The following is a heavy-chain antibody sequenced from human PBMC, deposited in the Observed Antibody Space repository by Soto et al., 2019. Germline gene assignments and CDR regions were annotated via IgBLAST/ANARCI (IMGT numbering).Heavy chain of an antibody. J-gene: IGHJ6*02. Sequence: LRLSCAASGLTFSSYGMHWVRQAPGKGLEWVAVIWYDGSNKYYADSVKGRFTISRDNSKNTLYLQMNSLRAEDTAVYYCARDLVGSGRHYHYGMDVWGQGTTVTVSS. CDR1: GLTFSSYG. CDR2: IWYDGSNK. V-gene: IGHV3-33*01. CDR3: ARDLVGSGRHYHYGMDV. D-gene: IGHD2-8*02.